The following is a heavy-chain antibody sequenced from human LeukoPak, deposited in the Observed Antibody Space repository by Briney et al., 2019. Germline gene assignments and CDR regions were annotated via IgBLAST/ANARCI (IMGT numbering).Heavy chain of an antibody. CDR3: TRCANYYDSEEGRRMGGGYYYYYMDV. V-gene: IGHV3-7*03. CDR1: GFTFSNYC. CDR2: IKQDGSEK. Sequence: GGSLGLSRAASGFTFSNYCMSWVRQAPGKGLEWVANIKQDGSEKDYVDSVKGRFTISRDNAKHSLYLQMNSLRAEDTAVYYCTRCANYYDSEEGRRMGGGYYYYYMDVWGKGTTVTISS. J-gene: IGHJ6*03. D-gene: IGHD3-22*01.